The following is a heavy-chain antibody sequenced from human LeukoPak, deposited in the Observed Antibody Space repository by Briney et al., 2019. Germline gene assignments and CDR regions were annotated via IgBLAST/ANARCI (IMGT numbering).Heavy chain of an antibody. Sequence: SETLSLTCAVYGGSFSGYYWSWIRQPPGKGLEWIGEISHSGSTNYNPSLKSRVTISVDTSKNQFSLKLSSVTAADTAVYYCARRRDIVVVVAAKTGNWFDPWGQGTLVTVSS. CDR2: ISHSGST. CDR3: ARRRDIVVVVAAKTGNWFDP. J-gene: IGHJ5*02. D-gene: IGHD2-15*01. CDR1: GGSFSGYY. V-gene: IGHV4-34*01.